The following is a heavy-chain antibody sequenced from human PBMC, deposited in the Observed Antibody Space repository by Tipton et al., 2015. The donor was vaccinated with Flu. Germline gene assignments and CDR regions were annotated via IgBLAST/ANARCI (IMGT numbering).Heavy chain of an antibody. D-gene: IGHD6-13*01. CDR3: ARLLWSDSWYEAFDV. V-gene: IGHV3-30*02. J-gene: IGHJ3*01. Sequence: SLRLSCAASGFTFSNYGMHWVRQAPGKGLEWVAFIRYDGGNKNYADSVRGRFTISSDYSKKTLYLHMNSLRAEDTAVYYCARLLWSDSWYEAFDVWGQGTKVTVGS. CDR2: IRYDGGNK. CDR1: GFTFSNYG.